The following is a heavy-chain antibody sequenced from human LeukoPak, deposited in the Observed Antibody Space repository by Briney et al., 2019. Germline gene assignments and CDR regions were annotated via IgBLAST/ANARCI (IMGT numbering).Heavy chain of an antibody. J-gene: IGHJ4*02. D-gene: IGHD3-9*01. Sequence: GGSLRLSCAASGFTFSSYSMNWARQAPGKGLEWVASINHNGNVNYYVDSVKGRFTISRDNAKNSLYLQMNSLRAEDTAVYYCAREIRYFDWLFFSFDYWGQGTLVTVSS. CDR3: AREIRYFDWLFFSFDY. CDR1: GFTFSSYS. V-gene: IGHV3-7*03. CDR2: INHNGNVN.